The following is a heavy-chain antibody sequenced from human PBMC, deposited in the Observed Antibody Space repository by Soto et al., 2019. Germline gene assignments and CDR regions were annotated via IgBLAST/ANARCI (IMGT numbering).Heavy chain of an antibody. J-gene: IGHJ6*02. V-gene: IGHV3-21*01. D-gene: IGHD3-3*01. Sequence: WGSQLAVKRLEGLSSISSSSSYIYYADSVKGRFTISRDNAKNSLYLQMNSLRAEDTAVYYCVRDKGETIFGVVITRGGMDVWGQGTTVTVS. CDR3: VRDKGETIFGVVITRGGMDV. CDR2: ISSSSSYI.